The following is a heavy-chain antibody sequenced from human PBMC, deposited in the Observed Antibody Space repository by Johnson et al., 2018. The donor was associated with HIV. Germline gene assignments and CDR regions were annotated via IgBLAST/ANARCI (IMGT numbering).Heavy chain of an antibody. CDR3: ARDRGYCTNGVCYYDAFDI. J-gene: IGHJ3*02. CDR2: ISWNSGSI. V-gene: IGHV3-9*01. CDR1: GFTFDDYS. Sequence: VHLVESGGGLVQPGRSLRLSCAASGFTFDDYSMHWVRQAPGKGLEWVAGISWNSGSIAYAYAVTGRFTISMDNAKRSLYLQMSSLRAEDTAVYYCARDRGYCTNGVCYYDAFDIWGHGTMVSVSS. D-gene: IGHD2-8*01.